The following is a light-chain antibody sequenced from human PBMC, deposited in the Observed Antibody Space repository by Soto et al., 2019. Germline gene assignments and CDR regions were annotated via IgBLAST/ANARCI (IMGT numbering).Light chain of an antibody. Sequence: QSVLTQPPSVSGAPGQRVTISCIGSSSNIGAGYDVHWYQQLPGKAPKLLIYDNSNRPSGVPDRFSGSKSGTSASLAITGRQDEDEAAYYCQSYDRSRSGWVFGGGTKLTVL. CDR2: DNS. V-gene: IGLV1-40*01. J-gene: IGLJ3*02. CDR1: SSNIGAGYD. CDR3: QSYDRSRSGWV.